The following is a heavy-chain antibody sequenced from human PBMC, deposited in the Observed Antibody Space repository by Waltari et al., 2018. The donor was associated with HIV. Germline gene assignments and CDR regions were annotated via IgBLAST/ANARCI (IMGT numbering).Heavy chain of an antibody. CDR1: GCTCRSYS. D-gene: IGHD6-19*01. V-gene: IGHV3-21*01. J-gene: IGHJ4*02. Sequence: EVQLVESGGGLVKPGGSLRLSCAVSGCTCRSYSMNWVRQAPGKLLERVSSISSSSSYIYYADSVKGRFTISRDNSKNSLYLQINSLRAEDTALYYCARDHGFGYSSGFWGQGTLVTVSS. CDR3: ARDHGFGYSSGF. CDR2: ISSSSSYI.